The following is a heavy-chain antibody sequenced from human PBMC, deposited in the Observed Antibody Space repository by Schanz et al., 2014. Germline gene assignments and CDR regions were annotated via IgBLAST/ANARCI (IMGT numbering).Heavy chain of an antibody. Sequence: QVLLVQSGAEVKKPGASVKVSCKASGYTFTSYGITWVRQAPGQRLEWMGWISPYNGNTNYAQKLQGRVTMTTDTSTNTAYMGLRSLTSDDTAVYYCARFNSGSHSPPYYYYGMDVWGQGTTVTVSS. D-gene: IGHD1-26*01. CDR2: ISPYNGNT. V-gene: IGHV1-18*04. CDR3: ARFNSGSHSPPYYYYGMDV. CDR1: GYTFTSYG. J-gene: IGHJ6*02.